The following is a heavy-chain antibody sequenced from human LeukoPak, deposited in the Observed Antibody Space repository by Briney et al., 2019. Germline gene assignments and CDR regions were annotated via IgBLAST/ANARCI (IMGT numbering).Heavy chain of an antibody. V-gene: IGHV6-1*01. D-gene: IGHD6-13*01. CDR3: ARGSYNSKWN. CDR2: TYYRSKWYY. CDR1: GDSVSSNSAA. Sequence: SQTLSLTFAISGDSVSSNSAAWSWIRQSPSRGLEWLGRTYYRSKWYYDYAVSVQSRITINPDTSKNQFSLHLTSVTPEDTAVYYCARGSYNSKWNWGQGTLVIVSS. J-gene: IGHJ4*02.